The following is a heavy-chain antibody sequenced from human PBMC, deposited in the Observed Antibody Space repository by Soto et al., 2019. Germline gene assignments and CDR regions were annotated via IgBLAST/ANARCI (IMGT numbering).Heavy chain of an antibody. CDR3: VHAPPVTTGGDY. CDR2: IYWDDDK. D-gene: IGHD4-17*01. V-gene: IGHV2-5*02. CDR1: GFSLSTTGVG. Sequence: QITLKESGPTLVKPTQTLTLTCTFSGFSLSTTGVGVGWIRQPPGKALDWLALIYWDDDKRYSPSLKSRLTIXKXXSKNQVVLTMTNMDPIDTATYYYVHAPPVTTGGDYWGQGTLVTVSS. J-gene: IGHJ4*02.